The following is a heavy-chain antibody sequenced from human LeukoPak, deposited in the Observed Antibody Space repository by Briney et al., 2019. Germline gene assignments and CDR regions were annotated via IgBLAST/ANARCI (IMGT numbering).Heavy chain of an antibody. D-gene: IGHD4-11*01. Sequence: GGSLRLSCAASGFTVSSYYMTWVRQAPGKGLEWVSVIYSDGSTYYADSMKGRFAISRDSSKNTLFLQMNSLRAEDTAVYYCARSYSNHLFGMDVWGQGTTVTVS. J-gene: IGHJ6*02. CDR3: ARSYSNHLFGMDV. CDR2: IYSDGST. V-gene: IGHV3-66*01. CDR1: GFTVSSYY.